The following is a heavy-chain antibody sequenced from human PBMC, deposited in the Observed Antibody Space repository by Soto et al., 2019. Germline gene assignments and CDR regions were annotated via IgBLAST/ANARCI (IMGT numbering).Heavy chain of an antibody. CDR3: AKEVTEAGKDYFDY. CDR2: IRGSGGST. V-gene: IGHV3-23*01. CDR1: GFTFSSYA. Sequence: EVQLLESGRGLVQPGGSLRLSCAASGFTFSSYAMSWVRQAPGKGLEWVSGIRGSGGSTDYADFVKGRFTISRDNWRNTLYLQMNSLRAEDTAVYYCAKEVTEAGKDYFDYWGQGTLVTVSS. D-gene: IGHD6-13*01. J-gene: IGHJ4*02.